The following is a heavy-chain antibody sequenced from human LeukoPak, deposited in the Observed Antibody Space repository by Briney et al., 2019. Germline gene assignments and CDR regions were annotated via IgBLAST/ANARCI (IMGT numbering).Heavy chain of an antibody. CDR1: GGTFSSYA. V-gene: IGHV1-69*05. J-gene: IGHJ6*03. CDR2: IIPIFGTA. Sequence: GASVKVSCKASGGTFSSYAISWVRQAPGQGLEWMGGIIPIFGTANYAQKFQGRVTITTDESTSTAYMELSSLRSEDTAVYYCASPVDTAMAEGHYYYYMDVWGKGTTVTVSS. CDR3: ASPVDTAMAEGHYYYYMDV. D-gene: IGHD5-18*01.